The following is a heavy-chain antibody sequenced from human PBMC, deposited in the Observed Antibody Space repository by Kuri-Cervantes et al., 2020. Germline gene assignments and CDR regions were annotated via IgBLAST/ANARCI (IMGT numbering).Heavy chain of an antibody. CDR2: IYYSGST. CDR1: GGSISSYY. CDR3: ARHKGTYRGLDY. J-gene: IGHJ4*02. V-gene: IGHV4-59*04. Sequence: SETLSLTCTVSGGSISSYYWSWIRQPPEKGLEWIGYIYYSGSTYYNPSLKSRVTISVDTSKNQFSLKLSSVTAADTAVYYCARHKGTYRGLDYWGQGTLVTVSS. D-gene: IGHD1-14*01.